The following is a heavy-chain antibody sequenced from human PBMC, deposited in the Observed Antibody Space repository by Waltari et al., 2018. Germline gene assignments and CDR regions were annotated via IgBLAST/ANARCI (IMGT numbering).Heavy chain of an antibody. CDR2: IHRSGKT. CDR3: ARDRGRGIYLDS. D-gene: IGHD1-1*01. Sequence: QLQLQQSGPGLVKPSESLSLTCAVSGDSMDTNYWWSWVRQAPGKGLEWIGQIHRSGKTHYHPSFESRVTVSIDTYNNQFSLKVASATAADTAVYYCARDRGRGIYLDSWGQGTLVTVSP. V-gene: IGHV4-4*02. CDR1: GDSMDTNYW. J-gene: IGHJ4*02.